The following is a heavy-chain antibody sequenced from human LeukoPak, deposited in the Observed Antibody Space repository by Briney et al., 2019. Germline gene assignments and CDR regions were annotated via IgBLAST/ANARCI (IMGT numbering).Heavy chain of an antibody. J-gene: IGHJ4*02. D-gene: IGHD3-22*01. CDR3: ARDKRAPYYDSSGYQYYFDY. CDR2: TKRDGSEK. CDR1: GFTFSSYW. Sequence: GGSLRLSCAASGFTFSSYWMSWVRQAPGKGLEWVANTKRDGSEKYYVDSVKGRFTISRDNAKNSLYLQMNSLRAEDTAVYYCARDKRAPYYDSSGYQYYFDYWGQGTPVTVSS. V-gene: IGHV3-7*01.